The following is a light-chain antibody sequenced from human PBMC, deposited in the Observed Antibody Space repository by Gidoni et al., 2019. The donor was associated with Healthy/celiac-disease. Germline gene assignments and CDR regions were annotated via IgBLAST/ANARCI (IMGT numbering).Light chain of an antibody. Sequence: ILITHSPSTLSVSPGERATLSCRASQSVSSNLACYQQKPGQAPRLLIYGASTRATGIPARFSGSGYGTEFTLTISSMQSEDFAVYYCQQYNKWLYSFGKGTKLEIK. J-gene: IGKJ2*03. CDR3: QQYNKWLYS. CDR1: QSVSSN. V-gene: IGKV3-15*01. CDR2: GAS.